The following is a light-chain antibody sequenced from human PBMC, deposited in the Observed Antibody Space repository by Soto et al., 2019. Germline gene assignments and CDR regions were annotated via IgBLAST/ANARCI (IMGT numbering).Light chain of an antibody. Sequence: SYELTQPPSVSVSPGQTASITCSGDKLGDKYACWYQQKPGQSPVLVIYQHSKRPSGIPERFSGSNSGNTATLTISGTQAMDEADYYCQAWDSSTDVVFGGGTKLTAL. V-gene: IGLV3-1*01. CDR2: QHS. CDR1: KLGDKY. J-gene: IGLJ2*01. CDR3: QAWDSSTDVV.